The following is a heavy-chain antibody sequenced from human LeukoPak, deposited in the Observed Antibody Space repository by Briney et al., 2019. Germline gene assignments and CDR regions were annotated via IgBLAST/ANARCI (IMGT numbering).Heavy chain of an antibody. D-gene: IGHD4-11*01. CDR2: IYAAGGT. Sequence: GGSLRLSCAASGFTVSSNHMSWVRQAPGKGLEWVSVIYAAGGTYYADSVKGRFTISRDNSKNTLYLQMNSLRGEDTAVYYCARDNIGSNYYNPHYWGQGTLVTVSS. CDR3: ARDNIGSNYYNPHY. CDR1: GFTVSSNH. J-gene: IGHJ4*02. V-gene: IGHV3-53*01.